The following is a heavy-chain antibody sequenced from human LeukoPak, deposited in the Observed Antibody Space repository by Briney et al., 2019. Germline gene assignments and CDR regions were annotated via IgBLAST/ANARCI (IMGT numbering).Heavy chain of an antibody. CDR1: GYPFSWYG. Sequence: GASVKVSCKASGYPFSWYGFTWVRQAPGQGLEWMGWVGANNHRTEYAQKFQVRVTMTTDTSTSTAYMELRSLMSDDTAVYFCGRNGVTAANRLYVDSWGQGTLLSVSS. V-gene: IGHV1-18*01. CDR2: VGANNHRT. CDR3: GRNGVTAANRLYVDS. D-gene: IGHD6-25*01. J-gene: IGHJ4*02.